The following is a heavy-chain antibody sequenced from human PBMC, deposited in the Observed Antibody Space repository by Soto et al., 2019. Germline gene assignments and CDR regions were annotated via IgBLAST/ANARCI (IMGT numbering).Heavy chain of an antibody. CDR1: GYTFTSYG. CDR2: ISAYNGNT. CDR3: ARHRSFISAADYYYYGMDV. Sequence: ASVKVSCKASGYTFTSYGISWVRQAPGQGLEWMGWISAYNGNTNYAQKLQGRVTMTTDTYTSTAYMELRSLRSDDTAVYYCARHRSFISAADYYYYGMDVWGQGTTVTLSS. V-gene: IGHV1-18*04. J-gene: IGHJ6*02. D-gene: IGHD6-13*01.